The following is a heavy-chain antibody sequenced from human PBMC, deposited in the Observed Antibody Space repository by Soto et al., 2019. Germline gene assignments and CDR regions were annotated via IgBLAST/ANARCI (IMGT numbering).Heavy chain of an antibody. V-gene: IGHV3-7*01. Sequence: EVQLVESGGGLVQPGGSLRLSCEASGFTFSNYWMDWVRQAPGKGLEWVANIKQDGSDKFYVDSVEGRFTISRDNARNSLYLQMHTLRAEDTAVYYCARDSSGSFRQNDAFDVWGQGTMVTVSS. D-gene: IGHD3-10*01. CDR2: IKQDGSDK. CDR1: GFTFSNYW. CDR3: ARDSSGSFRQNDAFDV. J-gene: IGHJ3*01.